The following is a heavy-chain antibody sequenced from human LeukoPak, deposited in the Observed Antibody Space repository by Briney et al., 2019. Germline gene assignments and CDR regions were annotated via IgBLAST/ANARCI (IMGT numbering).Heavy chain of an antibody. CDR2: IYYSGGT. D-gene: IGHD6-13*01. CDR1: GGSISSSSYY. CDR3: ARRFQWQQLALFDY. J-gene: IGHJ4*02. V-gene: IGHV4-39*01. Sequence: SETQSLTCTVSGGSISSSSYYWGWIRQPPGKGLEWIGSIYYSGGTYYNPSLKSRVTISVDTSKNQFSLKLSSVTAADTAVYYCARRFQWQQLALFDYWGQGTLVTVSS.